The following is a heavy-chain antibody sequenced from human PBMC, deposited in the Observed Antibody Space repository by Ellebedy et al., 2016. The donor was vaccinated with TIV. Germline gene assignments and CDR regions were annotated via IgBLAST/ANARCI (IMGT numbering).Heavy chain of an antibody. CDR2: IHPGDSDT. CDR3: ARQMYYSGSGSYSYNWFDP. Sequence: GESLKISCKGSGYSFTSYWIAWVRQMSGKGLEWMGIIHPGDSDTRYSPSFQGQVTISADKSINTAYMQWSSLKASDTAMYYCARQMYYSGSGSYSYNWFDPWGQGTLVTVSS. CDR1: GYSFTSYW. D-gene: IGHD3-10*01. J-gene: IGHJ5*02. V-gene: IGHV5-51*01.